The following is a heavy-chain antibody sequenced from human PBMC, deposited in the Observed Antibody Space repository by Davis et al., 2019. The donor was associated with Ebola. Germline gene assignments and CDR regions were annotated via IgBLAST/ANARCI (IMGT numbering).Heavy chain of an antibody. CDR1: GGSISSSSYY. V-gene: IGHV4-39*01. D-gene: IGHD6-19*01. J-gene: IGHJ5*02. CDR2: IYYIGST. CDR3: ARGSGYSSGWYSYWFDP. Sequence: SETLSLTCTVPGGSISSSSYYWGWIRQPPGKGLEWIGSIYYIGSTYYNPSLKSRVTISVDTSKNQFSLKLSSVTAADTAVYYCARGSGYSSGWYSYWFDPWGQGTLVTVSS.